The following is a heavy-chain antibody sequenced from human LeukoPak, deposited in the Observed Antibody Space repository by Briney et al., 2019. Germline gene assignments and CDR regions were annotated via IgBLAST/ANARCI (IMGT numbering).Heavy chain of an antibody. CDR3: AGPPVPAGDNAFEI. CDR2: IDCSDSYT. V-gene: IGHV5-10-1*01. CDR1: GYSFTSYW. D-gene: IGHD2-2*01. J-gene: IGHJ3*02. Sequence: GESLKISCKGSGYSFTSYWISWVRQMPGKGLEWMGRIDCSDSYTNYSPSFQGHVTISVDKSISTAYLQWSSLKASDTGNYYCAGPPVPAGDNAFEIWGQGTMVTVSS.